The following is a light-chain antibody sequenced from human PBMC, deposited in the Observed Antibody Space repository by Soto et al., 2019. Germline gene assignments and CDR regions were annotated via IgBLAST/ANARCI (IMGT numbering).Light chain of an antibody. CDR1: QSIGSW. V-gene: IGKV1-5*01. J-gene: IGKJ3*01. CDR2: DAS. Sequence: DIQMTQSPSTLSASVGDRVTITCRASQSIGSWLAWYQQKPGKAPKVLIYDASSLESGVSSRFSGSGSGTEFTLTISSLQPDDFATYYCQQYNSYSTFGPGTKVDIK. CDR3: QQYNSYST.